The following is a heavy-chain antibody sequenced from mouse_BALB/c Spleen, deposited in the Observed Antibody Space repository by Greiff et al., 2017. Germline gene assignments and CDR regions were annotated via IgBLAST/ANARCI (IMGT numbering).Heavy chain of an antibody. V-gene: IGHV5-12-2*01. CDR1: GFTFSSYT. Sequence: EVQLVESGGGLVQPGGSLKLSCAASGFTFSSYTMSWVRQTPEKRLEWVAYISNGGGSTYYPDTVKGRFTISRDNAKNTLYLQMSSLKSEDTAMYYCARHGGSSYYFDYWGQGTTLTVSS. J-gene: IGHJ2*01. D-gene: IGHD1-1*01. CDR3: ARHGGSSYYFDY. CDR2: ISNGGGST.